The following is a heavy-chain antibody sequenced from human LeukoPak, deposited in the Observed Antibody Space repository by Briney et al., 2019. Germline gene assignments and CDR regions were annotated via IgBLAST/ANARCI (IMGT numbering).Heavy chain of an antibody. D-gene: IGHD6-13*01. CDR3: AKDGSLGAAGTIEYFQH. V-gene: IGHV3-30*18. CDR2: ISYDGSNK. J-gene: IGHJ1*01. CDR1: GFTFSSYV. Sequence: GRSLRLSCAASGFTFSSYVMHWVRQAPGKGLAWVAVISYDGSNKYYADSVKGRFTISRDNAKNSLYLQMNSLRAEDTAVYYCAKDGSLGAAGTIEYFQHWGQGTLVTVSS.